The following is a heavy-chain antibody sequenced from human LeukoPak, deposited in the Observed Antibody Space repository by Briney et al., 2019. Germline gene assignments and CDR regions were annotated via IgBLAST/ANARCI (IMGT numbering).Heavy chain of an antibody. D-gene: IGHD3-10*01. CDR2: ISAYNGNT. CDR1: GYTFTSYG. J-gene: IGHJ4*02. V-gene: IGHV1-18*01. CDR3: ARDQIWGNRLLWFGELPFDY. Sequence: GASVKVSCKASGYTFTSYGISWVRQAPGQGLEWMGWISAYNGNTNYAQKLQGRVTMTTDTSTSTAYMELRSLRSDDTAMYYCARDQIWGNRLLWFGELPFDYWGQGTLVTVSS.